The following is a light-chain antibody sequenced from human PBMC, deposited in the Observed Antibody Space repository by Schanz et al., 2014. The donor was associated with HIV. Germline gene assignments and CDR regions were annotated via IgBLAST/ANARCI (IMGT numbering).Light chain of an antibody. Sequence: QSALTQPASVSGSPGQSISISCTGTSGDVGSYNYVSWYQQHPGKAPKLMIYEVSKRPSGVPDRFSGSKSGNTASLTISGLQAEDEADYYCSSYTSSSLVVFGGGTKLTVL. CDR2: EVS. V-gene: IGLV2-14*01. CDR1: SGDVGSYNY. CDR3: SSYTSSSLVV. J-gene: IGLJ2*01.